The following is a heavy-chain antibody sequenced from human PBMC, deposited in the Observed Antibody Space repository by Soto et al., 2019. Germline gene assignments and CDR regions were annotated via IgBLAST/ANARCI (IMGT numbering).Heavy chain of an antibody. D-gene: IGHD3-16*01. CDR1: GGTFSSYA. Sequence: QVQLVQSGAEVKKPGSSVKVSCKASGGTFSSYAISWVRQAPGKGLEWMGGIIPIFGTADYAQKFQGRVAITADASTSTAYMELSILRSEDTAVYYCASAWGPSYYYGMDVWGQWTTFTFSS. CDR3: ASAWGPSYYYGMDV. CDR2: IIPIFGTA. J-gene: IGHJ6*02. V-gene: IGHV1-69*12.